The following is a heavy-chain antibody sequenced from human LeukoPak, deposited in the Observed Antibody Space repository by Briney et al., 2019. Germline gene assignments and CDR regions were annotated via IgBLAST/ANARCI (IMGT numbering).Heavy chain of an antibody. Sequence: PSETLSLTCTVSGGSISSNNYYWGWIRQPPGKGLEWIGSIYYSGSTNYNPSLKSRVTISVDTSKNHFSLRLSSVTAADTAVYYCARVRGSRQQGTFDYWGQGTLVTVSS. CDR2: IYYSGST. CDR3: ARVRGSRQQGTFDY. CDR1: GGSISSNNYY. J-gene: IGHJ4*02. D-gene: IGHD6-13*01. V-gene: IGHV4-39*07.